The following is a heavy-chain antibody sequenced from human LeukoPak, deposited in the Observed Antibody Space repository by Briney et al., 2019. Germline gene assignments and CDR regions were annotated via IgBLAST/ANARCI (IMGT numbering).Heavy chain of an antibody. CDR3: AAELYGVYTDCCTFRI. J-gene: IGHJ3*02. V-gene: IGHV1-18*01. D-gene: IGHD4-17*01. Sequence: ASVKVSCKASGYTFTSYGISWVRQAPGQGLEWMGWISAYNGNTNYAQKLQGRVTMTTDTSTSTAYMELRSLRSDDTAVYYCAAELYGVYTDCCTFRIWGQGTTVTVSS. CDR1: GYTFTSYG. CDR2: ISAYNGNT.